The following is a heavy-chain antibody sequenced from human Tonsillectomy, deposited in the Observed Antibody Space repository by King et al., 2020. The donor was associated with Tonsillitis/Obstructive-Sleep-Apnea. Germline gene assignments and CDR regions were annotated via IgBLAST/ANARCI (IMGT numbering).Heavy chain of an antibody. Sequence: VQLVESGGGLVQPGGSLRLSCAASGFTFSSYEMNWVRQAPGKGLEWVSYISSSGSTIYYADSVKGRFAISRDNAKNSLYLQMNSLRAEDTAIYYCARATYYHDSSGFDYWGQGTPVTVSS. V-gene: IGHV3-48*03. CDR1: GFTFSSYE. CDR3: ARATYYHDSSGFDY. J-gene: IGHJ4*02. CDR2: ISSSGSTI. D-gene: IGHD3-22*01.